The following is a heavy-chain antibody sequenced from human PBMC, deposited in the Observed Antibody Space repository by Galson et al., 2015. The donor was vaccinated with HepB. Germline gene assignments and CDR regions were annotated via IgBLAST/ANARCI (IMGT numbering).Heavy chain of an antibody. CDR1: GYTFTSYA. CDR3: ASVGGTCSSTSCYGYYYGMDV. V-gene: IGHV1-3*01. D-gene: IGHD2-2*01. Sequence: SVKVSCKASGYTFTSYAMHWVRQAPGQRLEWMGWINAGNGNTKYSQKFQGRVTITRDTSASTAYMELSSLRSEDTAVYYCASVGGTCSSTSCYGYYYGMDVWGQGTTVTVSS. J-gene: IGHJ6*02. CDR2: INAGNGNT.